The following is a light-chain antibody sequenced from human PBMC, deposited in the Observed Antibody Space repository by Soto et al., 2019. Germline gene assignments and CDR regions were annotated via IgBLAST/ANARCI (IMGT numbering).Light chain of an antibody. CDR2: GAS. J-gene: IGKJ1*01. CDR1: QSVSSNS. Sequence: EIVLTQSPGTLSLSPGERATLSCRASQSVSSNSLAWYQQRPGQAPRLLIYGASSRATGIPDRFSGSGSGTDFTLTISRLEPEDFAVYYCQQYGSSPRTFGKGTKVEIK. V-gene: IGKV3-20*01. CDR3: QQYGSSPRT.